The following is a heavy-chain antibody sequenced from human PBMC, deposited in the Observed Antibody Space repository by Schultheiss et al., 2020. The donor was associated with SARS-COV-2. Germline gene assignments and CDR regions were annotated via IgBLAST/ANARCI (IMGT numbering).Heavy chain of an antibody. CDR2: ISSSSSYI. Sequence: GESLKISCAASGFTFSSYSMNWVRQAPGKGLEWVSSISSSSSYIYYADSVKGRFTISRDNAKNSLYLQMNSLRAEDTAVYYCARGTGTTNGVMGYWGQGTLVTVSS. CDR1: GFTFSSYS. V-gene: IGHV3-21*01. J-gene: IGHJ4*02. CDR3: ARGTGTTNGVMGY. D-gene: IGHD1-7*01.